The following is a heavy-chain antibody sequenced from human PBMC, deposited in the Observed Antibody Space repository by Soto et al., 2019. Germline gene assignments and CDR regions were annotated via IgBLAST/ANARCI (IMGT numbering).Heavy chain of an antibody. D-gene: IGHD2-21*01. V-gene: IGHV3-74*01. CDR3: ARDALIGNTDYGLDV. CDR2: INTDGSDT. Sequence: GGSLRLSCAASGFTLSSFWMHWVRQAPGKGLVWVSRINTDGSDTAYADSVKGRFTISRDNAKSTLYLQVTSLRAEDTAVYYCARDALIGNTDYGLDVWGQGTTVTVSS. J-gene: IGHJ6*02. CDR1: GFTLSSFW.